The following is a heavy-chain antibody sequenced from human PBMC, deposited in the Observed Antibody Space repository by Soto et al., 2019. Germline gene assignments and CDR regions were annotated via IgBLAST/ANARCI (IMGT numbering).Heavy chain of an antibody. J-gene: IGHJ4*02. CDR1: GFTFTDYA. CDR2: ISGSGGST. D-gene: IGHD2-8*01. V-gene: IGHV3-23*01. CDR3: AKDRGGVLAPSYFDN. Sequence: EVQLLESGGGFVQPGGSLRLSCAAAGFTFTDYAMTWVRQAPGKGLDWVSSISGSGGSTYYTDSVKGRFTISRDNSKNTLYLQMHSLRDEDTAVYYCAKDRGGVLAPSYFDNWGQGTLVTVSS.